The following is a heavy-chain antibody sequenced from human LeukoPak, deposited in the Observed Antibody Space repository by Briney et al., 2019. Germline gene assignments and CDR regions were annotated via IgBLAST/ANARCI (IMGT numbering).Heavy chain of an antibody. V-gene: IGHV4-59*01. D-gene: IGHD3-16*01. CDR2: IYYSGST. J-gene: IGHJ6*03. CDR3: AREAVGEYYYYMDV. Sequence: SETLSLTCTVSGGSISSYYWSWIRQPPGQGLEWIGYIYYSGSTNYNPSLKSRVTISVDTSKNQFSLKLSSVTAADTAVYYCAREAVGEYYYYMDVWGKGTTVTVSS. CDR1: GGSISSYY.